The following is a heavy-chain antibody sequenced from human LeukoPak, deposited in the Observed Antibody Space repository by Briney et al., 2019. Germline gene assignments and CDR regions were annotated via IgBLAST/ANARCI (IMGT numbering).Heavy chain of an antibody. CDR1: GFTFKNYG. D-gene: IGHD6-6*01. J-gene: IGHJ4*02. Sequence: GGSLRLSCAASGFTFKNYGMHWVRQAPGKGLEWVAVIWYDGNNKYYADSVKGRFTISRDNSKNTLYLQMNSLRAEDTAVYYCAKIPSDSSSSHYWGQGTLVTVSS. CDR2: IWYDGNNK. CDR3: AKIPSDSSSSHY. V-gene: IGHV3-30*02.